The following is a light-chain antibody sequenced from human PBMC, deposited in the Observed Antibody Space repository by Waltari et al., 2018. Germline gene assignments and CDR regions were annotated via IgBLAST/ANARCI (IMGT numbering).Light chain of an antibody. V-gene: IGKV1-5*03. J-gene: IGKJ2*01. CDR2: EAS. CDR1: QSISNY. CDR3: QQYNTYSS. Sequence: DIQLTQSPSTLSASVGDRVTITCRASQSISNYLAWYQQKPGKAPNLLIYEASILTSGVSSRFSGSGSGTQFTLTISSLQPGDFATYFCQQYNTYSSLGQGTKLEIK.